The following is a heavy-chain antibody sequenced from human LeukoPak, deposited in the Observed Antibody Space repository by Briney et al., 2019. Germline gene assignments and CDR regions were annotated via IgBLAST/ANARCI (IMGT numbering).Heavy chain of an antibody. J-gene: IGHJ4*02. V-gene: IGHV4-59*01. CDR3: TRITQGTVDY. Sequence: PSETLSLICTISVGSISTYYWGWIRQPPGKGLEWIGYISYSGSTTYTPSLESRVTISVDTSKNQFFLRLSSVTAADTAVYYCTRITQGTVDYWGQGILVTVSS. CDR1: VGSISTYY. D-gene: IGHD3-10*01. CDR2: ISYSGST.